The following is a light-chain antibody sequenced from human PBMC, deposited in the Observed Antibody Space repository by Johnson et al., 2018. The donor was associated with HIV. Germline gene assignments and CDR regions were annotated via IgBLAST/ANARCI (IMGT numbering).Light chain of an antibody. V-gene: IGLV1-51*02. Sequence: QFVLTQPPSVSAAPGQRVTISCSGRGSNIGSHYVSWYQQLPGTAPKLLIFENDKRPSGIPDRFSGSKSGTSATLGITGLQAGDGADYYCGTWDNSLSAFVFGTGTKVTV. CDR2: END. CDR1: GSNIGSHY. CDR3: GTWDNSLSAFV. J-gene: IGLJ1*01.